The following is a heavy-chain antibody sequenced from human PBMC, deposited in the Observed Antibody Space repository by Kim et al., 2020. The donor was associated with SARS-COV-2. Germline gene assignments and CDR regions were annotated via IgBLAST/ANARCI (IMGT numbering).Heavy chain of an antibody. J-gene: IGHJ5*02. D-gene: IGHD6-19*01. Sequence: GGSLRLSCAASGFTFSSYEMNWVRQAPGKGLEWVSYITSSSSSIFYADSVKGRFTISRDNAKNSLYLQMNSLRAEDTAVYYCARSGGGWYRNWFDPWGQGTLVTVSS. CDR1: GFTFSSYE. CDR2: ITSSSSSI. V-gene: IGHV3-48*03. CDR3: ARSGGGWYRNWFDP.